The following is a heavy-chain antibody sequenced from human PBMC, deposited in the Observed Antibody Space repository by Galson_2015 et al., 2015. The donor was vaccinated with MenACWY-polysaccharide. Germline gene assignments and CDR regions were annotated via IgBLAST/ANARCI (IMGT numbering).Heavy chain of an antibody. D-gene: IGHD2-2*01. CDR3: ATTSRSTLTRGDDY. J-gene: IGHJ4*02. CDR2: TSSNSDFI. CDR1: GFTFSYYY. Sequence: SLRLSCAASGFTFSYYYMNWVRQPPGKGLEWVSSTSSNSDFIYYADSVKGRFTISRDNAKNSLHLQMHRLRAEDTAVYFCATTSRSTLTRGDDYWGQGTLVTVSS. V-gene: IGHV3-21*01.